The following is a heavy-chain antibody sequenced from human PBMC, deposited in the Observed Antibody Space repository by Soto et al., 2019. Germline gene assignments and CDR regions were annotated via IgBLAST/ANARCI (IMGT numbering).Heavy chain of an antibody. CDR2: ISGSGGST. CDR3: AKVYGSGSYYYFDY. V-gene: IGHV3-23*01. D-gene: IGHD3-10*01. CDR1: GFTFSSYA. J-gene: IGHJ4*02. Sequence: GESLKISCAASGFTFSSYAMSWVRQAPGKGLEWVSAISGSGGSTYYADSVKGRFTISRDNSKNTLYLQMNSLRAEDTAVYYCAKVYGSGSYYYFDYWGQGTLVTVSS.